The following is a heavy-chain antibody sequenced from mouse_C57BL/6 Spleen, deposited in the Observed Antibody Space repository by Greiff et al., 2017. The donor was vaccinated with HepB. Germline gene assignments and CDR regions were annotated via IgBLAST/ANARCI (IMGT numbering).Heavy chain of an antibody. V-gene: IGHV3-6*01. CDR3: AREGVSTMISYYFDY. D-gene: IGHD2-4*01. J-gene: IGHJ2*01. Sequence: DVKLQESGPGLVKPSQSLSLTCSVTGYSITSGYYWNWIRQFPGNKLEWMGYISYDGSNNYNPSLKNRISITRDTSKNQFFLKLNSVTTEDTATYYCAREGVSTMISYYFDYWGQGTTLTVSS. CDR2: ISYDGSN. CDR1: GYSITSGYY.